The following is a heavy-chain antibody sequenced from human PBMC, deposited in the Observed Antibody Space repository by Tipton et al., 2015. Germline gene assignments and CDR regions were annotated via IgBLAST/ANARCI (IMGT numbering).Heavy chain of an antibody. Sequence: TLSLTCAVYGGSFSGYYWTWIRQPPGKGLEWIGEINHSGGTKYNPSLKSRVTISVDTSKNQFSLKLSSVTAADTAAYYCARGELLEFDSWGQGTLVTVSS. V-gene: IGHV4-34*01. CDR3: ARGELLEFDS. CDR1: GGSFSGYY. J-gene: IGHJ4*02. CDR2: INHSGGT. D-gene: IGHD1-26*01.